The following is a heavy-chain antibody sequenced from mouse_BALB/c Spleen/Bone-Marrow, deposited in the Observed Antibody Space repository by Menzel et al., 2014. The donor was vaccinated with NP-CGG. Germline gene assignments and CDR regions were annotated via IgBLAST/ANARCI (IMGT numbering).Heavy chain of an antibody. CDR1: GYAFSSYW. D-gene: IGHD2-3*01. V-gene: IGHV1-80*01. Sequence: QVQLKESGAELVRPGSSVKISCKASGYAFSSYWMNWVKQRPGQGLEWIGQIYPGDGDTNYNGKFKGKATPTADKSPSTAYMQLSSLTSEDSAVYFCARLDGYYPYYAMDYWGQGTSVTVSS. CDR3: ARLDGYYPYYAMDY. CDR2: IYPGDGDT. J-gene: IGHJ4*01.